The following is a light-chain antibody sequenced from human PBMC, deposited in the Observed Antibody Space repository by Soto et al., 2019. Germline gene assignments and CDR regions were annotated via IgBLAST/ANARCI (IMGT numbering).Light chain of an antibody. CDR2: AAS. Sequence: DIQMTQSPSTLSASVGDRVTITCRPSQSISSHLNWYQQKPGKAPKLLIYAASRLQSGVPSRFSGSRSGTDFTLTISSLQPEDFATYYCQQSYSRATFGQGTKVDIK. V-gene: IGKV1-39*01. CDR1: QSISSH. J-gene: IGKJ1*01. CDR3: QQSYSRAT.